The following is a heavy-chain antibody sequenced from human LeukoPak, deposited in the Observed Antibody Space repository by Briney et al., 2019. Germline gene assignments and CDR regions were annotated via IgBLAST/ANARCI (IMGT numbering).Heavy chain of an antibody. CDR2: IWYDGSNK. J-gene: IGHJ4*02. D-gene: IGHD5-18*01. CDR1: GFTFSSYG. V-gene: IGHV3-33*08. CDR3: ARATAMVPKHYFDY. Sequence: GGSLRLFCAASGFTFSSYGMHWVRQAPGKGLEWVAVIWYDGSNKYYADSVKGRFTISRDNSKNTLYLQMNSLRAEDTAVYYCARATAMVPKHYFDYWGQGTLVTVSS.